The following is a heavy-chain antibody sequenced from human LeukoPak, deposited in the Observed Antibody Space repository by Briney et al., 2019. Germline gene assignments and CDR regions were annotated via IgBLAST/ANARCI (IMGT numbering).Heavy chain of an antibody. J-gene: IGHJ5*02. CDR1: GYSISSGYY. D-gene: IGHD3-10*01. V-gene: IGHV4-38-2*02. CDR3: ARSALRVRGVTWFDP. Sequence: KPSETLSLTCTVSGYSISSGYYWGWIRQPPGKGLEWIGSIYHSGSTYYNPSLKSRVTMSVDTSKNQFSLKLYSVTAADTAVYYCARSALRVRGVTWFDPWGQGTLVTVSS. CDR2: IYHSGST.